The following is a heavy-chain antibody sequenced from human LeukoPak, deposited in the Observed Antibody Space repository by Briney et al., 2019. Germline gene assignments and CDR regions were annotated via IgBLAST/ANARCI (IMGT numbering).Heavy chain of an antibody. D-gene: IGHD2-15*01. CDR2: IYTSGST. CDR3: ARVWWQRGHWFDS. CDR1: GDSIISGSYY. Sequence: SETLSLTCTVSGDSIISGSYYWTCSRQPTGKTLEWIGRIYTSGSTNYNPSVDSRATISIDTADNQFSLRLSSVTAADTAIYYCARVWWQRGHWFDSCGQGTLVTVSS. V-gene: IGHV4-61*02. J-gene: IGHJ5*01.